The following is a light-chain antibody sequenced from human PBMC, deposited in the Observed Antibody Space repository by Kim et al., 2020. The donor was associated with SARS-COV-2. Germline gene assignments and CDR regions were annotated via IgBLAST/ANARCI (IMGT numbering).Light chain of an antibody. CDR3: QAWDRSTVV. Sequence: SYELTQPPSVSVSPGQTASITCSGDNLGDKFTCWYQQKPGQSPVLVIYQSKKRSSGIPERFSGSNSGNTATLTIRGTQALDEADYYCQAWDRSTVVFGGGTHLTVL. CDR1: NLGDKF. J-gene: IGLJ2*01. CDR2: QSK. V-gene: IGLV3-1*01.